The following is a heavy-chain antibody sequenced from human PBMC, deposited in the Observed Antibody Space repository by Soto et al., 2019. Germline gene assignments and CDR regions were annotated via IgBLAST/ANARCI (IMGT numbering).Heavy chain of an antibody. CDR1: GGSISSGDYY. CDR3: CRAGFRSGDFTSTWIDY. CDR2: IYYSGST. V-gene: IGHV4-30-4*01. J-gene: IGHJ4*02. Sequence: SETLSLTCTVSGGSISSGDYYWSWIRQPPGKGLEWIGYIYYSGSTYYNPSLKSRVTISVDTSKNQFSLKLSSVTAADTAIYYCCRAGFRSGDFTSTWIDYWGQGTQVTAPQ. D-gene: IGHD7-27*01.